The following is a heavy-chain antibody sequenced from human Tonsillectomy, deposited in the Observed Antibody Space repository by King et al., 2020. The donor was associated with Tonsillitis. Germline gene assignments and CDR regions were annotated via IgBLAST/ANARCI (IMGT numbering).Heavy chain of an antibody. CDR2: IYYSGST. CDR3: AGVGGYSNWFDP. V-gene: IGHV4-59*01. Sequence: QLQESGPGLVKPSETLSLTCTVSGDSISSYYWSWIRQPPGKGLEWIGYIYYSGSTNYNPSLKSRVTISVDTSKNQFSLKLSSVTAADTAVYYCAGVGGYSNWFDPWGHGTLVTVSS. D-gene: IGHD1-1*01. CDR1: GDSISSYY. J-gene: IGHJ5*02.